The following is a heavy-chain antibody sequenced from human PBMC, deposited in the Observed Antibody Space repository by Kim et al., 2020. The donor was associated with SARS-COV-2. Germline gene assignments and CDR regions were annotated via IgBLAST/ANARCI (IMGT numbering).Heavy chain of an antibody. Sequence: NTKCSRQFQGRVTCTRDTSANTAYMELSSLGSEDTAVYYCARDLFHTGFDYWGQRTLVAVSS. J-gene: IGHJ4*02. CDR2: NT. CDR3: ARDLFHTGFDY. V-gene: IGHV1-3*01. D-gene: IGHD2-8*02.